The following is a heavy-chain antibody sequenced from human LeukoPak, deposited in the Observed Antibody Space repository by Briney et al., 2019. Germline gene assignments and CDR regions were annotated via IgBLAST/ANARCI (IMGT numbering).Heavy chain of an antibody. CDR3: AKHSSSRYKVGWFDP. CDR2: ISGSGGST. CDR1: GFTFSSYA. J-gene: IGHJ5*02. D-gene: IGHD6-13*01. V-gene: IGHV3-23*01. Sequence: GGSLRLSCAASGFTFSSYAMSWVRQAPGKGLEWVSAISGSGGSTYYADSVKGRFTISRDNSKNTLYLQMNSLRAEDTAVYYCAKHSSSRYKVGWFDPWGQGTLVTVSS.